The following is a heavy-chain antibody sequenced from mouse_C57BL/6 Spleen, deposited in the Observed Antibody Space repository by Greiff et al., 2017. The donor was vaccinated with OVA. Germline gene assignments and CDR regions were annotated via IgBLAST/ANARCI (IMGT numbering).Heavy chain of an antibody. Sequence: QVQLQQSGAELVRPGASVTLSCKASGYTFTDYEMHWVKQTPVHGLEWIGAIDPETGGTAYNQKFKGKAILTADKSSSTAYMELRSLTSEDSAVYYCTRGNYDYGGFAYWGQGTLVTVSA. CDR1: GYTFTDYE. CDR2: IDPETGGT. CDR3: TRGNYDYGGFAY. J-gene: IGHJ3*01. V-gene: IGHV1-15*01. D-gene: IGHD2-4*01.